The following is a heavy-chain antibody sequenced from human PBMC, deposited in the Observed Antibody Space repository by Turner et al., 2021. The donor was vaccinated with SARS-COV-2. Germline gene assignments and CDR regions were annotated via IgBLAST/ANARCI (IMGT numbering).Heavy chain of an antibody. D-gene: IGHD3-16*01. CDR2: IMQDGSEK. V-gene: IGHV3-7*01. CDR1: GFTFSSYW. Sequence: EVQLVESGGGLVQPGGSLRLSCAASGFTFSSYWMSWVRQAPGKGLEWGANIMQDGSEKYYVDSVKGRFTISRDNAKNSLYLQMNSLRAEDTAVYYCARLSWGFGEGFDYWGQGTLVTVSS. J-gene: IGHJ4*02. CDR3: ARLSWGFGEGFDY.